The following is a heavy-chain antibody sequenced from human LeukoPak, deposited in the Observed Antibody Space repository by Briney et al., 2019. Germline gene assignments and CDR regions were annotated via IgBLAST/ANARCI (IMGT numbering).Heavy chain of an antibody. V-gene: IGHV4-61*02. CDR1: GGSISSGSYY. J-gene: IGHJ4*02. Sequence: SQTLTLTVTVSGGSISSGSYYWSWIRQPAGKGLEWIGRIYTSGSTNYNPSLKSRVTISVDTSKNQFSLKLSSVTAADTAVYYCARETSGIDYFDYWGQERPVAVSS. CDR3: ARETSGIDYFDY. D-gene: IGHD6-13*01. CDR2: IYTSGST.